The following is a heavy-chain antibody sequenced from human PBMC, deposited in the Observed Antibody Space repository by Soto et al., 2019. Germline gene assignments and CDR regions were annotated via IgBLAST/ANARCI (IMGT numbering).Heavy chain of an antibody. Sequence: PGGSLRLSCAVSGFVFSSYDMHWVRQAPGKGLEWVAVISNDGSNKDYADSVKGRFTISRDNSKITLYLQMNGLRAEDTAVYYCAKDVIVGATSGAFDIWGQGTMVTVSS. CDR2: ISNDGSNK. D-gene: IGHD1-26*01. CDR1: GFVFSSYD. CDR3: AKDVIVGATSGAFDI. J-gene: IGHJ3*02. V-gene: IGHV3-30*18.